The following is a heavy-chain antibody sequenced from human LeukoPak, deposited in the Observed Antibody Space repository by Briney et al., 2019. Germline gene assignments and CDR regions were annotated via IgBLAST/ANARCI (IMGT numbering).Heavy chain of an antibody. CDR1: GFTFSDYY. Sequence: PGGSLRLSCAASGFTFSDYYMSWIRQAPGKGLEGVSYISSSSSYTNYADSVKGRFTISRDNAKNSLYLQMNSLRAEDTAVYYCARERRDGYLTYFDYWGQGTLVTVSS. D-gene: IGHD5-24*01. V-gene: IGHV3-11*05. CDR3: ARERRDGYLTYFDY. CDR2: ISSSSSYT. J-gene: IGHJ4*02.